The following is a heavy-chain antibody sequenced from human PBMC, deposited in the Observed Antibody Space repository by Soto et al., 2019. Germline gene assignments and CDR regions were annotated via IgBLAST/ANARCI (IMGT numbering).Heavy chain of an antibody. CDR2: IYYSGST. J-gene: IGHJ4*02. Sequence: PSETLSLTCTVSGGSISSSSYYWGRIRQPPGKGLEWIGSIYYSGSTYYNPSLKSRVTISVDTSKNQFSLKLSSVTAADTAVYYCARGSIAARWKKYYFDYWGQGTLVTVSS. CDR1: GGSISSSSYY. CDR3: ARGSIAARWKKYYFDY. D-gene: IGHD6-6*01. V-gene: IGHV4-39*01.